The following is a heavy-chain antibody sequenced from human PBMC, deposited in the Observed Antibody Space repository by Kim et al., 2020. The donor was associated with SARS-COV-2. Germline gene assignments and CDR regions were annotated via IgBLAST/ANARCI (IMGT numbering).Heavy chain of an antibody. J-gene: IGHJ3*02. CDR1: GGTFSSYA. D-gene: IGHD3-22*01. CDR3: ARDLGYYGSGSPYDSSGYYHHVSAFDI. CDR2: IIPIFGTA. V-gene: IGHV1-69*13. Sequence: SVKVSCKASGGTFSSYAISWVRQAPGQGLEWMGGIIPIFGTANYAQKFQGRVTITADESTSTAYMELSSLRSEDTAVYYCARDLGYYGSGSPYDSSGYYHHVSAFDIWGQGTMVTVSS.